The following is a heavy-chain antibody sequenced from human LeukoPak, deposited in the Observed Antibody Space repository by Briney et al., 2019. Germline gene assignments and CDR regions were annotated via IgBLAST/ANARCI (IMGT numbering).Heavy chain of an antibody. CDR1: GGSISSSSYY. V-gene: IGHV4-39*07. CDR2: IYYSGST. D-gene: IGHD3-22*01. Sequence: SETLSLTCTVSGGSISSSSYYWGWTRQPPGKGLEWIGSIYYSGSTYYNPSLKSRVTISVDRSKNQFSLKLSSVTAADTAVYYCATDYDSRRGAFDIWGQGIMVTVSS. J-gene: IGHJ3*02. CDR3: ATDYDSRRGAFDI.